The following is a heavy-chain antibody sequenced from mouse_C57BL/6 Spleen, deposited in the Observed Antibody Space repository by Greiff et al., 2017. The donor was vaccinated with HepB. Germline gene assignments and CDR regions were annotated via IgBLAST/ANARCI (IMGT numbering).Heavy chain of an antibody. D-gene: IGHD2-1*01. V-gene: IGHV2-5*01. CDR1: GFSLTSYG. Sequence: QVQLQQSGPGLVQPSQSLSITCTVSGFSLTSYGVHWVRQSPGKGLEWLGVIWRGGSTDYNAAFMSRLSITKDNSKSQVFFKMNSLQADDTAIYYCAKGDYGNYYAMDYWGQGTSVTVSS. CDR3: AKGDYGNYYAMDY. J-gene: IGHJ4*01. CDR2: IWRGGST.